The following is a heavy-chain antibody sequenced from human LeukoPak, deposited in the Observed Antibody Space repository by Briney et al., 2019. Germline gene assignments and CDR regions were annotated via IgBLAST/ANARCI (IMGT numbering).Heavy chain of an antibody. Sequence: PGGSLRLSCVVSGFTFNRCWMSWVRQAPGKGLEWVANIQQDGSEKYYVDSVKGRFTISRDNAKNSLYLQMNSLKAEDTAVYYCARVNPPYYDILTSYYGGYYFDYWGQGTLVTVSS. D-gene: IGHD3-9*01. CDR1: GFTFNRCW. V-gene: IGHV3-7*03. CDR2: IQQDGSEK. J-gene: IGHJ4*02. CDR3: ARVNPPYYDILTSYYGGYYFDY.